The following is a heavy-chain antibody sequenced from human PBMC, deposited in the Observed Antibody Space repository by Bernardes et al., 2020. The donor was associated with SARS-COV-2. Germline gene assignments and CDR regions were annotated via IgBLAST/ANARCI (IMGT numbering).Heavy chain of an antibody. V-gene: IGHV4-39*01. J-gene: IGHJ4*02. CDR2: ISYSGDT. CDR1: GGSISGVTYY. D-gene: IGHD4-4*01. CDR3: ARRGYSANSAALDY. Sequence: SETLSLTCTVSGGSISGVTYYWGWIRQPPGQGLEWLGSISYSGDTHFNLSLKSRLTLSMDTSKSQFSLELSSVTAADTAVYYCARRGYSANSAALDYWGQGTLVTVSS.